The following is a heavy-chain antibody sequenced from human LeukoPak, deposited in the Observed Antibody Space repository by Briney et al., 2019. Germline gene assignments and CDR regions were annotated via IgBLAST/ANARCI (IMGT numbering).Heavy chain of an antibody. CDR1: GFTFSSYA. Sequence: PGRSLRLSCAASGFTFSSYAMHWVRQAPGQGLEWVAVISYDGSNKYYADSVKGRFTISRDNSKNTLYLQMNSLRAEDTAVYYCTESYCSGGSCLDYFDYWGQGTLVTVSS. CDR3: TESYCSGGSCLDYFDY. CDR2: ISYDGSNK. J-gene: IGHJ4*02. V-gene: IGHV3-30*04. D-gene: IGHD2-15*01.